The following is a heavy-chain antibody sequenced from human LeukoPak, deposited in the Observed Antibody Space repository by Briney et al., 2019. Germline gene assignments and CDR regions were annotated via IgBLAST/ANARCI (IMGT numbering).Heavy chain of an antibody. J-gene: IGHJ4*02. CDR2: IYSGGST. Sequence: PGGSLRLSCAASGFTVSSNYMSWVRQAPGKGLEWVSIIYSGGSTFYADSVKGRFTISRDNSKNTLYLQMNSLRAEDTAVYYCARAVGGDGSGSLWGPGTLVTVSS. CDR3: ARAVGGDGSGSL. V-gene: IGHV3-53*01. CDR1: GFTVSSNY. D-gene: IGHD3-10*01.